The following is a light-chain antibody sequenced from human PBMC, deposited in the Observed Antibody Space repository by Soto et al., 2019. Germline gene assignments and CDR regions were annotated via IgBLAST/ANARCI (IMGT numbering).Light chain of an antibody. CDR3: PSFDGSLRGYV. Sequence: QSVLTQPPSVSGAPGQRVTISCAGSTSNLGSGYDVHWYQQLPGAAPKLLIYGFFNRPSGIPDRFSRTRSGTSASLVITALQAADEAAYYCPSFDGSLRGYVFGTGTTLTVL. J-gene: IGLJ1*01. V-gene: IGLV1-40*01. CDR2: GFF. CDR1: TSNLGSGYD.